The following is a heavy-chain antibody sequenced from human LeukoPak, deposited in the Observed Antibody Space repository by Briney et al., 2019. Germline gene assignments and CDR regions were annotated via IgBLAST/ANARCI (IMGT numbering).Heavy chain of an antibody. D-gene: IGHD3-22*01. CDR3: ARGPQRRVYYYDSSGYYPDGDY. Sequence: SETLSLTCAVYGGSFSGYYWSWIRQPPGKGREWIGEINQCGSTDYNPSLTSRATHSVDTSKKQSSLKLSCVPAADTAVYSFARGPQRRVYYYDSSGYYPDGDYWGQGILVT. V-gene: IGHV4-34*01. CDR2: INQCGST. CDR1: GGSFSGYY. J-gene: IGHJ4*02.